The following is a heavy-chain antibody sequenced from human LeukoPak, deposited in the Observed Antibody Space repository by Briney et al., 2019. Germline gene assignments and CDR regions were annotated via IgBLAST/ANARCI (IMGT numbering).Heavy chain of an antibody. D-gene: IGHD3-10*02. J-gene: IGHJ6*04. V-gene: IGHV3-48*03. Sequence: KTGGSLRLSCAASGFTFSSYEMSWVRQAPGKGLEWVSYISSSGSTIYYADSVKGRFTISRDNAKNSLYLQMNSLRAEDTAVYYCAELGITMIGGVWGKGTTVTISS. CDR1: GFTFSSYE. CDR3: AELGITMIGGV. CDR2: ISSSGSTI.